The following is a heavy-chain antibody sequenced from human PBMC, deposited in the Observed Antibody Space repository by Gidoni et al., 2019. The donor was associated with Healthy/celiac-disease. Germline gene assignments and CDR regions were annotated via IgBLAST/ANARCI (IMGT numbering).Heavy chain of an antibody. V-gene: IGHV3-21*01. J-gene: IGHJ6*02. CDR3: ARDHCSSTSCYYSYYYGMDV. CDR1: GFPFRSYI. Sequence: EVQLVESGGGLVKPAGSLRLSCAASGFPFRSYIMNWVRQAPGKGLEWVSSISSSSSYIYYADSVKGRFTISRDNAKNSLYLQMNSLRAEDTAVYYCARDHCSSTSCYYSYYYGMDVWGQGTTVTVSS. CDR2: ISSSSSYI. D-gene: IGHD2-2*01.